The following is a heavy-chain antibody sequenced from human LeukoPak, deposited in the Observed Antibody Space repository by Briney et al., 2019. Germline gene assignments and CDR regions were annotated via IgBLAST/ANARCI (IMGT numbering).Heavy chain of an antibody. CDR2: IRAYNGHA. D-gene: IGHD6-13*01. J-gene: IGHJ5*02. CDR3: ARDQKFGVAALDSWFDP. Sequence: ASVKVSCKAAGYTFTNFDTNWVRLAHGQGLEWMGWIRAYNGHAIYAQNLQGRVTMTTDTSTTTAYMEMRSLRSDDTAVYFCARDQKFGVAALDSWFDPWGQGTLVTVSS. CDR1: GYTFTNFD. V-gene: IGHV1-18*01.